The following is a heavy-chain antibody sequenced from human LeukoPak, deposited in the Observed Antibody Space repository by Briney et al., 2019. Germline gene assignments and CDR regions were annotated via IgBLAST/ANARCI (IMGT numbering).Heavy chain of an antibody. Sequence: PSETLSLTCTVSGGSISSYYWSWIRQPPGKGLEWIGYIYYSGSTNYNPSLKSRVTIAVDTSKNQCSLELSSVTAADTAVDYCARSLDNYYDSSGYYHYWGQGTLVTVSS. CDR3: ARSLDNYYDSSGYYHY. CDR2: IYYSGST. D-gene: IGHD3-22*01. V-gene: IGHV4-59*01. J-gene: IGHJ4*02. CDR1: GGSISSYY.